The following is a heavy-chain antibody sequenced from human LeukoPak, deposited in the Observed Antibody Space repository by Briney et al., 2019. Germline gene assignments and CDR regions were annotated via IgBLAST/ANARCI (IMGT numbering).Heavy chain of an antibody. CDR1: GFTFSSYA. Sequence: GGSLRLSCAASGFTFSSYAMSWVRQAPGKGLEWVSAISGSGGSTYYADSVKGRFTISRDNSKNTLYLQMDSLRAEDTAVYYCAKDRRDPGYCSSTSCYIGDAFDIWGQGTMVTVSS. D-gene: IGHD2-2*02. V-gene: IGHV3-23*01. J-gene: IGHJ3*02. CDR3: AKDRRDPGYCSSTSCYIGDAFDI. CDR2: ISGSGGST.